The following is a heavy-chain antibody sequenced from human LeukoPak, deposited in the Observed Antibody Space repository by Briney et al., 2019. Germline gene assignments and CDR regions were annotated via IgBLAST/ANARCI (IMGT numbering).Heavy chain of an antibody. Sequence: GGSLRLSCAASGFTFSSYGMHWVRQAPGKGLEWVAVIWYDGSNKYYADSVKGRFTISRDNSKNTLYLQMNSLRAEDTAVYYCAKHGSGTDQDYFDYWGQGTLVTVSS. CDR3: AKHGSGTDQDYFDY. V-gene: IGHV3-33*06. CDR2: IWYDGSNK. CDR1: GFTFSSYG. D-gene: IGHD3-10*01. J-gene: IGHJ4*02.